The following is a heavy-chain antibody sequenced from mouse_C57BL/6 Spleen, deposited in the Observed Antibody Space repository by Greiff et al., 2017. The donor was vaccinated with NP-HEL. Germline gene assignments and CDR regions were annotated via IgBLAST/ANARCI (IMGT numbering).Heavy chain of an antibody. J-gene: IGHJ2*01. Sequence: QVQLPPPGASLVLPGASFKLSCPASCYTFPSSCMPWLQPMPGQGLEWLGELDPSYSYTNYNQKFKGKSTLTVDKSSSTAYMQLSSLTSEDSAVYYCARSESITTVVDFDYWGQGTTLTVSS. CDR1: CYTFPSSC. CDR3: ARSESITTVVDFDY. CDR2: LDPSYSYT. D-gene: IGHD1-1*01. V-gene: IGHV1-69*01.